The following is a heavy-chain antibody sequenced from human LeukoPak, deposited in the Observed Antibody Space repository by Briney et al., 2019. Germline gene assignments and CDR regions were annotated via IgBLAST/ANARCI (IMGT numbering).Heavy chain of an antibody. J-gene: IGHJ4*02. Sequence: ASVKVSCKASGYTFTSYAMNWVRQAPGQGLEWMGWIRSDNGKTNYAQKLQGRVTLTTDTTTSTAYMELRSLRSDDTAIYYCARDYSSGWYSVDYWGQGTLITVSS. CDR1: GYTFTSYA. CDR2: IRSDNGKT. D-gene: IGHD6-19*01. V-gene: IGHV1-18*01. CDR3: ARDYSSGWYSVDY.